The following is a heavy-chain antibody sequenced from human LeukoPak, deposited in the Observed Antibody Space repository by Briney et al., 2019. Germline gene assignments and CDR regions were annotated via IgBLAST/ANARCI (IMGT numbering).Heavy chain of an antibody. CDR1: GGSFSGYY. J-gene: IGHJ6*02. CDR2: INHSGST. CDR3: ARGPGEWELPTLDYYYYGMDV. V-gene: IGHV4-34*01. D-gene: IGHD1-26*01. Sequence: TSETLSLTCAVYGGSFSGYYWSWIRQPPGKGLEWIGEINHSGSTNYNPSLKSRVTISVDTSKNQFSLKLSSVTAADTAVYYCARGPGEWELPTLDYYYYGMDVWGQGTTVTVSS.